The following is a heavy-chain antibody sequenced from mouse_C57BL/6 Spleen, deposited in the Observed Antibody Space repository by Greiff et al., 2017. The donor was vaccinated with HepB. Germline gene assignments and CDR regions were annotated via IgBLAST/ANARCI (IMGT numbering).Heavy chain of an antibody. CDR1: GYTFTSYW. V-gene: IGHV1-53*01. J-gene: IGHJ1*03. Sequence: VQLQQPGTELVKPGASVKLSCKASGYTFTSYWMHWVKQRPGQGLEWIGNINPSNGGTNYNEKFKSKATLTVDKSSSTAYMQLSSLTSEDSAVYYCARVTTVVAPGYWYFDVWGTGTTVTVSS. D-gene: IGHD1-1*01. CDR2: INPSNGGT. CDR3: ARVTTVVAPGYWYFDV.